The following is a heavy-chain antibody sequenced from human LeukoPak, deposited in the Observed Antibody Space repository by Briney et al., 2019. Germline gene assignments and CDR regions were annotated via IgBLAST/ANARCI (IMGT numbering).Heavy chain of an antibody. CDR1: GYTFTSYG. CDR3: ARDFIAARPDY. J-gene: IGHJ4*02. D-gene: IGHD6-6*01. V-gene: IGHV1-18*01. CDR2: ISAYNGNT. Sequence: ASVKVSCTASGYTFTSYGISWVRQAPGQGLEWMGWISAYNGNTNYAQKLQGRVTMATDTSTSTAYMELRSLRSDDTAVYYCARDFIAARPDYWGQGTLVTVSS.